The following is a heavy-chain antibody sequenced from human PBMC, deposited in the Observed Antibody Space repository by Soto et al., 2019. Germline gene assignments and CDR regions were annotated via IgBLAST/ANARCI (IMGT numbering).Heavy chain of an antibody. J-gene: IGHJ5*02. Sequence: PSETLSLTCTVSGGSISSGGYYWSWIRQHPGKGLEWIGYIYYSGSTYYNPSLKSRVTISVDTSKNQFSLKLSSVTAADTAVYYCARHPDYYSSGSWHWFDPWGQGTLVTVSS. CDR2: IYYSGST. V-gene: IGHV4-39*01. CDR1: GGSISSGGYY. CDR3: ARHPDYYSSGSWHWFDP. D-gene: IGHD3-10*01.